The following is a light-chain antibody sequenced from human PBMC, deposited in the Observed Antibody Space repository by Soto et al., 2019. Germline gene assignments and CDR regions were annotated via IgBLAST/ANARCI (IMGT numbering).Light chain of an antibody. CDR1: QSVTNNY. J-gene: IGKJ5*01. CDR3: PQRRNWPPIT. CDR2: GAS. V-gene: IGKV3D-20*02. Sequence: DILVTKSTGPLSLSPGGRATLACRAIQSVTNNYLAWYQQKPGQAPRLLIDGASSRATGVPDRFSGTGSGTDFTLTISRLDPGDFAVYYCPQRRNWPPITFGPASRPEIK.